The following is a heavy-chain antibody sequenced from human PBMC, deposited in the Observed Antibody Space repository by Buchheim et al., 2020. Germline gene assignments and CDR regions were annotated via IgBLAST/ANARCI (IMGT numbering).Heavy chain of an antibody. J-gene: IGHJ4*02. V-gene: IGHV3-30*18. Sequence: QVQLVESGGGVVQPGRSLRLSCAASGFTFSSYGMHWVRQAPGKGLEWVAVISYDGSNKYYEDSVKGRVNTSRDNSKNKLYLQMNSLRAEDTAVYYCAKDGSWTYYFDYWGQGTL. CDR3: AKDGSWTYYFDY. CDR2: ISYDGSNK. D-gene: IGHD3/OR15-3a*01. CDR1: GFTFSSYG.